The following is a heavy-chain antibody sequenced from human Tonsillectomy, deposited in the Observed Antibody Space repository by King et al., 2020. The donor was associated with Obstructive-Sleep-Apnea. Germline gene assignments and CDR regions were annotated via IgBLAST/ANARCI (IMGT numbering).Heavy chain of an antibody. J-gene: IGHJ6*02. Sequence: QLVQSGSDLMMPGASVKVSCTASGYTFSNYAINWVRQAPGHGLEWMGWINTDTGKPTYAQAFTRRFVFSLDTSVNTAYLQISDLKAEDTAIYYCARDLAAAGPSFVFYYYDYGMDVWGQGTTVTVSS. V-gene: IGHV7-4-1*02. CDR3: ARDLAAAGPSFVFYYYDYGMDV. CDR1: GYTFSNYA. D-gene: IGHD6-13*01. CDR2: INTDTGKP.